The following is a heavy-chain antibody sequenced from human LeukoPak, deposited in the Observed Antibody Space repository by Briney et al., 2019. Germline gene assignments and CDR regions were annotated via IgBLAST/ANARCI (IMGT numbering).Heavy chain of an antibody. Sequence: GASVKVSCKASGYTFTNYGISWVRQAPGQGLEWMAWISAYNGNTNYAQKLQGRVTMTTDTSTSTAYMELRSLRSDDTAVYYCAREKGTTYYYDSSGYAYFDYWGQGTLVTVSS. CDR2: ISAYNGNT. CDR3: AREKGTTYYYDSSGYAYFDY. V-gene: IGHV1-18*01. D-gene: IGHD3-22*01. J-gene: IGHJ4*02. CDR1: GYTFTNYG.